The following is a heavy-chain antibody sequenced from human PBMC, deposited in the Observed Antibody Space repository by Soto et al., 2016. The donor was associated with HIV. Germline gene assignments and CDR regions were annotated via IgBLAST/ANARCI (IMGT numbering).Heavy chain of an antibody. CDR3: ARVGIPWLDRGDDTFDI. D-gene: IGHD6-19*01. CDR2: INPNSGGT. Sequence: QVQLVQSGAEVKKPGASVKVSCKASRYTFTGYYMHWVRQAPGQGLEWMGWINPNSGGTDYAQKFQGRLTMTTDTSISTAYMGLSRLRSDDTAVYYCARVGIPWLDRGDDTFDIWGQGTMVTVSS. CDR1: RYTFTGYY. V-gene: IGHV1-2*02. J-gene: IGHJ3*02.